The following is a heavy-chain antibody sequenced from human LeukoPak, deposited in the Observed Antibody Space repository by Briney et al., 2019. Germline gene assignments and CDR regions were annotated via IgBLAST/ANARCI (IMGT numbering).Heavy chain of an antibody. CDR3: ARGSRLGVAERDAFDI. V-gene: IGHV3-21*01. J-gene: IGHJ3*02. Sequence: GGSLRLSCEDSGFTFRSYEMNWVRQAPGKGLEWVSSISISSSYIYYADSVKGRFTMSRDNAKNSLYLQVNSLRAEDTAVYYCARGSRLGVAERDAFDIWGQGTMVTVSS. CDR1: GFTFRSYE. CDR2: ISISSSYI. D-gene: IGHD3-3*01.